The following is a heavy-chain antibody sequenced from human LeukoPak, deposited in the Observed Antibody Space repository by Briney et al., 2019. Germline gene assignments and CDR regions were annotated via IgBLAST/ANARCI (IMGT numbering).Heavy chain of an antibody. V-gene: IGHV3-30*04. J-gene: IGHJ6*04. D-gene: IGHD3-16*01. CDR3: ARDQGKGKLRITSLMDV. CDR1: GFTLISYS. CDR2: ISFDGSNK. Sequence: GGSLRLSWPASGFTLISYSMHWVRQPPGRGREWVAVISFDGSNKYYADSVKGRFTISRDNSKNTLYLQMNSLRAEDTAVYYCARDQGKGKLRITSLMDVWGKGTTVTVSS.